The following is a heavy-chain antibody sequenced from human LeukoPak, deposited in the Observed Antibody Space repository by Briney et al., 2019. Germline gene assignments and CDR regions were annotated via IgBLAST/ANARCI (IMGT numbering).Heavy chain of an antibody. CDR1: GFTFNIYN. J-gene: IGHJ6*04. V-gene: IGHV3-21*01. D-gene: IGHD3-10*02. CDR3: AELGITMIGGV. CDR2: ITSSSTYT. Sequence: PGGSLRLSCAASGFTFNIYNMNWVRQAPGKALEWVSSITSSSTYTYYADSVKGRYTISRDNAKNSLYLQMNGLRAEDTAVYYCAELGITMIGGVWGKGTTVTISS.